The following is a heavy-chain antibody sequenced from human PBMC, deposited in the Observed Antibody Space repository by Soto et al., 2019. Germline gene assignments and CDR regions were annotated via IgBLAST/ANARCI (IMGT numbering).Heavy chain of an antibody. CDR1: GGSISRYY. Sequence: SETLSLTCTVSGGSISRYYWSWVRQPPGKGLEWIGEIYHSGSTNYNPSLKSRVTISVDKSKNQFSLKLSSVTAADTAVYYCARVSGSYYYGMDVWGQGTTVTV. V-gene: IGHV4-4*02. CDR3: ARVSGSYYYGMDV. J-gene: IGHJ6*02. CDR2: IYHSGST. D-gene: IGHD1-26*01.